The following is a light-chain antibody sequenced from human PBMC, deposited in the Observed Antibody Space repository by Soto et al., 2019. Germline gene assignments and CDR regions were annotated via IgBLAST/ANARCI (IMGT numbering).Light chain of an antibody. CDR2: EAS. J-gene: IGKJ4*01. CDR1: PSVNTY. V-gene: IGKV3-11*01. CDR3: QQRANWPIT. Sequence: EIVLTQSPATLSLSPGERATLSCMASPSVNTYFAWYQQKPGQVPRLLIYEASNRATVITARFSGSGSGTDFTLTISSLEPEEFAGYYCQQRANWPITVGGGTKVEIK.